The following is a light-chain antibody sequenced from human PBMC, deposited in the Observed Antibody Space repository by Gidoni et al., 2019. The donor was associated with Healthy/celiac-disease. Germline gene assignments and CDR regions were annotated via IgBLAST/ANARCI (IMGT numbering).Light chain of an antibody. CDR1: QSISTY. CDR3: QQSYSNGT. J-gene: IGKJ1*01. Sequence: DIQMTQSPSSLSASVGDRVTITCRASQSISTYLNWYQQKPGKAPKLLIYAASTLQSGVPSRFSGSGSGTDFTLTISSLQPEDFATYYWQQSYSNGTFGQGTKVEIK. V-gene: IGKV1-39*01. CDR2: AAS.